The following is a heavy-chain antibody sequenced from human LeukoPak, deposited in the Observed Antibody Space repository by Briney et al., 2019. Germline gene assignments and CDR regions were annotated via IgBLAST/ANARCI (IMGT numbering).Heavy chain of an antibody. CDR1: GFTFSSYA. V-gene: IGHV3-23*01. Sequence: QSGGSLRLSCAASGFTFSSYAMSWVRQAPGKGLEWVSAISGSSGSTYYADSVKGRFTISRDNSKNTLYLQMNSLRVGDTAVYYCAKEGGWSWSFQHWGQGTLVTVSS. CDR3: AKEGGWSWSFQH. D-gene: IGHD6-19*01. CDR2: ISGSSGST. J-gene: IGHJ1*01.